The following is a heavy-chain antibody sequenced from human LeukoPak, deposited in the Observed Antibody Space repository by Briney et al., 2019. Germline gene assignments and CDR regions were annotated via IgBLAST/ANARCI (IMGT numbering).Heavy chain of an antibody. V-gene: IGHV3-30*12. D-gene: IGHD2/OR15-2a*01. CDR1: GFTFLSYG. CDR3: ARNYFNGYDHDLTHLDA. CDR2: ISHDVRKK. J-gene: IGHJ5*02. Sequence: PGGSLSLSCSASGFTFLSYGMNGVLQAPGKGREGVAVISHDVRKKSYIDSAKGRFTVSRDNAKESVYLQMDSRDPADTALYFFARNYFNGYDHDLTHLDAWGQGTLVTVSS.